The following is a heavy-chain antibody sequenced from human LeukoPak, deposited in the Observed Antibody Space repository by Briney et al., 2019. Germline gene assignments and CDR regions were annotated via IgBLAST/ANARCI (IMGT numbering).Heavy chain of an antibody. V-gene: IGHV3-48*01. CDR2: ISSSSSAI. D-gene: IGHD2-15*01. CDR1: GFTFSTYN. CDR3: ARLVGGSHKILDY. Sequence: GGSLRLSCAVSGFTFSTYNINWVRQAPGKGLEWVSYISSSSSAIYYADSVKGRFTISRDNAKNSLYLQMNSLRAEDTAVYYCARLVGGSHKILDYWGQGTLVTVSS. J-gene: IGHJ4*02.